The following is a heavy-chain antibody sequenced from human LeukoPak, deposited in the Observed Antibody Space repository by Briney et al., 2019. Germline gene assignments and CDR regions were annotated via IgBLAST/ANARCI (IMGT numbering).Heavy chain of an antibody. J-gene: IGHJ5*02. CDR2: IIPIFGTA. V-gene: IGHV1-69*13. Sequence: ASVKVSCKVSGYTLTELSLHWVRQAPGQGLEWMGGIIPIFGTANYAQKFQGRVTITADESTSTAYMELSSLRSEDTAVYYCARLFYCSGGSCYSGWFDPWGQGTLVTVSS. CDR1: GYTLTELS. CDR3: ARLFYCSGGSCYSGWFDP. D-gene: IGHD2-15*01.